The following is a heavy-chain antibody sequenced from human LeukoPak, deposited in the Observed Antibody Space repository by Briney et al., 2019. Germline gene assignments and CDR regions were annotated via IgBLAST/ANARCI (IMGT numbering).Heavy chain of an antibody. J-gene: IGHJ4*02. CDR3: ARGLSYYDFWSGRLAPPADSLFDY. CDR1: GYTFTSYG. Sequence: GASVKVSCKASGYTFTSYGISWARQAPGQGLEWMGWISAYNGNTNYAQKLQGRVTMTTDTSTSTAYMELRSLRSDDTAVYYCARGLSYYDFWSGRLAPPADSLFDYWGQGTLVTVSS. CDR2: ISAYNGNT. D-gene: IGHD3-3*01. V-gene: IGHV1-18*01.